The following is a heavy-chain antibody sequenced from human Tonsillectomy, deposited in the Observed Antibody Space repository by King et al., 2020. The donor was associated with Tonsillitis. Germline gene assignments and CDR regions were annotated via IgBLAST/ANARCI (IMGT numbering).Heavy chain of an antibody. V-gene: IGHV3-30*02. CDR2: IRYDGSNK. CDR3: AKGLNGYTYFSDY. J-gene: IGHJ4*02. Sequence: VQLVESGGGVVQPGGSLRLSCAASGFTFSSYGMHWVRQAPGKGLEWVAFIRYDGSNKYYADSVKGRFTISRDNSKNTLYLQMNSLRAEDTAVYYCAKGLNGYTYFSDYWGQGTLVTVSS. CDR1: GFTFSSYG. D-gene: IGHD5-24*01.